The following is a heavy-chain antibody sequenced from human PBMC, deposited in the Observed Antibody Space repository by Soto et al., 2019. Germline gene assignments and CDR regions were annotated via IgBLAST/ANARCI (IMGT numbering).Heavy chain of an antibody. J-gene: IGHJ5*02. D-gene: IGHD1-1*01. CDR1: GFIFRNFY. CDR3: ERRQLEAGVWFDP. Sequence: GGSLRLSCSASGFIFRNFYMSWLRQAPGKGLEWISYISNSGTYKNYADSVKGRFNISRDNSRNSVYLHMNSLTSEDTGIYYCERRQLEAGVWFDPWGRGTLVTVSS. CDR2: ISNSGTYK. V-gene: IGHV3-11*06.